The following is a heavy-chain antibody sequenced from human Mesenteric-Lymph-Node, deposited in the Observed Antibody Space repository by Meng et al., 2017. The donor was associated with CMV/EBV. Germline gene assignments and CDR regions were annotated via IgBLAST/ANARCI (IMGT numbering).Heavy chain of an antibody. Sequence: SVKVSCKASGGTFSSYTISWVRQAPGQGLEWMGGIIPIFGTANYAQKFQGRVTITTDESTSTAYMELSSLRSDDTAVYYCARVIHYCSSTSCHSYYYYGMDVWGQGTTVTVSS. D-gene: IGHD2-2*01. V-gene: IGHV1-69*05. CDR2: IIPIFGTA. J-gene: IGHJ6*02. CDR1: GGTFSSYT. CDR3: ARVIHYCSSTSCHSYYYYGMDV.